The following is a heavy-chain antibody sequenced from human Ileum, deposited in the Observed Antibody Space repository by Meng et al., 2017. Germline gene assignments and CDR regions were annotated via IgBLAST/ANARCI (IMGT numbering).Heavy chain of an antibody. CDR2: INTSGST. J-gene: IGHJ5*02. CDR1: CGSFSVYY. Sequence: QVPLKRGGAGLLKPSRSLPLTCAVYCGSFSVYYWSWIRQPPGKGLELIGEINTSGSTNYNPSLKSRVTISVDTSKNQFSLKLSSVTAADTAVYYCARGGPWFDPWGQGTLVTVSS. CDR3: ARGGPWFDP. V-gene: IGHV4-34*01.